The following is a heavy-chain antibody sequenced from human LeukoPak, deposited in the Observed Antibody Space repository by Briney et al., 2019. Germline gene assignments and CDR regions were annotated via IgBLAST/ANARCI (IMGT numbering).Heavy chain of an antibody. V-gene: IGHV4-34*01. Sequence: SETLSLTCAVYGGSFSGYYWSWIRQPPGKGLEWIGSIYYSGSTYYNPSLKSRVTISVDTSKNQFSLKLSSVTAADTAVYYCARHPSHCSSTSCYVDWFDPWGQGTLVTVSS. CDR2: IYYSGST. D-gene: IGHD2-2*01. J-gene: IGHJ5*02. CDR1: GGSFSGYY. CDR3: ARHPSHCSSTSCYVDWFDP.